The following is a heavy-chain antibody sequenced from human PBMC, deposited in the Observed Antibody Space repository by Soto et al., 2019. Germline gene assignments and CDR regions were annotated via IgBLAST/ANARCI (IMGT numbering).Heavy chain of an antibody. Sequence: SETLSLTCTVSGGSISSYYWSWIRQPPGKGLEWIGYIYYSGSTNYNPSLKSRVTISVDSSKNQFSLKLSSVTAADTAVYYCARHSTLRYFDCFFDYSGQGTLVTVSS. CDR2: IYYSGST. CDR1: GGSISSYY. D-gene: IGHD3-9*01. J-gene: IGHJ4*02. V-gene: IGHV4-59*08. CDR3: ARHSTLRYFDCFFDY.